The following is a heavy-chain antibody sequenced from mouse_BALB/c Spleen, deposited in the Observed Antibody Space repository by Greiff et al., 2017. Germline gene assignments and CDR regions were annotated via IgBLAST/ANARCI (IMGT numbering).Heavy chain of an antibody. CDR3: TRPFMDY. V-gene: IGHV1S81*02. J-gene: IGHJ4*01. CDR2: INPSNGGT. CDR1: GYSFTSYY. Sequence: QVQLQQSGAELVKPGASVKLSCKASGYSFTSYYMYWVKQRPGQGLEWIGEINPSNGGTNFNEKFKSKATLTVDKSSSTAYMQLSSLTSEDSAVYYCTRPFMDYWGQGTSVTVSS.